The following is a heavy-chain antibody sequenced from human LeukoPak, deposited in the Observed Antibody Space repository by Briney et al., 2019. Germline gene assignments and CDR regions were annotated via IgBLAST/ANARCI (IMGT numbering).Heavy chain of an antibody. V-gene: IGHV3-23*01. D-gene: IGHD3-10*01. J-gene: IGHJ4*02. CDR3: AKDFKTIWSGELGGGSGFDY. CDR1: GFTFSSYG. Sequence: TGGSLTLSCAASGFTFSSYGMSWVRQAPGKGLEWVSAISGSGGSTYYPDSVKGRFTISRDNSKNTLYLQMNSLRAEDTAVYYCAKDFKTIWSGELGGGSGFDYWGQGTLVTVSS. CDR2: ISGSGGST.